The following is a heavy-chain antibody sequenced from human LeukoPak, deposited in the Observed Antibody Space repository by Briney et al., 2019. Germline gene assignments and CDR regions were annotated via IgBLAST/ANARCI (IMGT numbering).Heavy chain of an antibody. Sequence: PGRSLRLSCAASGFTFSSYGMHWVRQAPGKGLDWVAVIWYDGSNKYYADSVKGRFTISRDNSKNTLYLQMNSLRAEDTAVYYCAKGSGRRYFDWHSAYWGQGTPVTVSS. CDR2: IWYDGSNK. CDR1: GFTFSSYG. V-gene: IGHV3-33*06. CDR3: AKGSGRRYFDWHSAY. D-gene: IGHD3-9*01. J-gene: IGHJ4*02.